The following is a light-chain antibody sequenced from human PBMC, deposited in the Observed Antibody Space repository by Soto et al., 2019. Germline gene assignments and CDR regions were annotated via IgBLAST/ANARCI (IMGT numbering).Light chain of an antibody. CDR1: QCIGDT. Sequence: EVVMTQSPAIQSLSPGEGVTLCSRASQCIGDTVGWYQHKPGQTPRLLIYDTSTRATGVPARVSGSGCGSYFTLTIRRLEPEDFAVYYWQQDGNSCPWTFGQGTKVDIK. CDR2: DTS. J-gene: IGKJ1*01. V-gene: IGKV3-20*01. CDR3: QQDGNSCPWT.